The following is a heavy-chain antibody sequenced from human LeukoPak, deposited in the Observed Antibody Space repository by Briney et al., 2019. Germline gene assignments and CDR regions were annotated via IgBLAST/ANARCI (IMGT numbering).Heavy chain of an antibody. CDR3: AREGGFYRPPDY. D-gene: IGHD3-3*01. CDR2: VHLDGRT. Sequence: SGTLSLTCGVSGGSVINTNWWTWVRQPPGKGLEWIGEVHLDGRTDYNPSLESRLTMSVDVSENQVSLKLTSVTAADTAVYYCAREGGFYRPPDYSGQGTLVTVSS. J-gene: IGHJ4*02. CDR1: GGSVINTNW. V-gene: IGHV4-4*02.